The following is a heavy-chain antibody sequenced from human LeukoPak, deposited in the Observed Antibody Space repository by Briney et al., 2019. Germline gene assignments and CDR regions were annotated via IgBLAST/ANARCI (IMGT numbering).Heavy chain of an antibody. J-gene: IGHJ4*02. Sequence: PGGALRLSCAASGFTFSSYSMNWVRQAPGEGLEWVSSISSSSSYIYYADSVKGRFTISRDNAKNSLYLQMNSLRAEDTAVYYCARASSIAARPDLKRRYSTFDYWGQGTLVTVSS. CDR1: GFTFSSYS. V-gene: IGHV3-21*01. CDR2: ISSSSSYI. CDR3: ARASSIAARPDLKRRYSTFDY. D-gene: IGHD6-6*01.